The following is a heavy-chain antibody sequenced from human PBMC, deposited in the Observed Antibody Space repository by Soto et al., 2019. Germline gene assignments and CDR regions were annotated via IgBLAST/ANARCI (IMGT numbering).Heavy chain of an antibody. D-gene: IGHD4-4*01. J-gene: IGHJ4*02. CDR1: AFIFSDHS. CDR3: ARDQRYLRQGYSAY. Sequence: EVQLVESGGGLVKPGGSLRLSCVGSAFIFSDHSMNWVRQAPGKGLEWVTSIGDTGTFIYYADSVKGRFTISRDNAKNSLFLQMDSLRPEDTAVYYCARDQRYLRQGYSAYWGQGTRVTVSS. V-gene: IGHV3-21*01. CDR2: IGDTGTFI.